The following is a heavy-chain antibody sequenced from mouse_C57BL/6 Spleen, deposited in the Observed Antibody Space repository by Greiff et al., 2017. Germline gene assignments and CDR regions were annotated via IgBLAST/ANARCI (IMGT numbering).Heavy chain of an antibody. CDR3: AREGGNYPYWYFDV. CDR2: IYPGDGDT. V-gene: IGHV1-82*01. Sequence: QVQLQQSGPELVKPGASVKISCKASGYAFSSSWMNWVKQRPGKGLEWIGRIYPGDGDTNYNGKFKGKATLTADKSSGTAYMQLSSLTSEDSAVYFCAREGGNYPYWYFDVWGTGTTVTVSS. CDR1: GYAFSSSW. D-gene: IGHD2-1*01. J-gene: IGHJ1*03.